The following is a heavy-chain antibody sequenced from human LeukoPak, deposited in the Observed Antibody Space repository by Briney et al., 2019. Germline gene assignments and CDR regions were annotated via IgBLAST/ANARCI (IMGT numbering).Heavy chain of an antibody. CDR2: ISNSRSSI. J-gene: IGHJ5*02. V-gene: IGHV3-48*02. D-gene: IGHD3-22*01. Sequence: GGSLRLSCAASGFIFSSYSMSWVRQAPGKGLEWVSYISNSRSSIYYADSVKGRCTISRDNAKNSLYLQMNSLRDEDTAVYYCARGSYYYDSSGLNWFDPWGQGTLVTVSS. CDR3: ARGSYYYDSSGLNWFDP. CDR1: GFIFSSYS.